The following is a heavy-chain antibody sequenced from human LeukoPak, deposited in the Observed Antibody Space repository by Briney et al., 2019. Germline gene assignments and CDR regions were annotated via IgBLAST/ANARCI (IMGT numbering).Heavy chain of an antibody. CDR2: IYYSGST. CDR3: ARDRAGDRYYYDSSGFDY. Sequence: SETLSLTRTVSGGSISSYYWSWIRQPPGKGLEWIGYIYYSGSTNYNPSLKSRVTISVDTSKNQLSLKLSSVTAADTAVYYCARDRAGDRYYYDSSGFDYWGQGTLVTVSS. D-gene: IGHD3-22*01. CDR1: GGSISSYY. V-gene: IGHV4-59*01. J-gene: IGHJ4*02.